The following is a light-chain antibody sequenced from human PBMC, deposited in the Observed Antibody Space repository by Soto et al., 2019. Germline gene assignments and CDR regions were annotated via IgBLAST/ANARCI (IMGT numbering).Light chain of an antibody. CDR2: KAS. J-gene: IGKJ3*01. CDR3: QQYNSYSRFT. V-gene: IGKV1-5*03. Sequence: DIQMTQSPSTLSASVGDRVTITCRASQSISGWLAWYQQKPGKAPKLLIYKASSLESGVLSRFSGSGSGTEFTLTISSLQPDDFATYYCQQYNSYSRFTFGPGTKVDIK. CDR1: QSISGW.